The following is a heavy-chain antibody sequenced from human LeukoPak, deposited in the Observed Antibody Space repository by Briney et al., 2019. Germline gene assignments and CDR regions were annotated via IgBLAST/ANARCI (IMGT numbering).Heavy chain of an antibody. J-gene: IGHJ4*02. CDR2: TYSDSST. Sequence: GGSLRLSCAASGFTVSSNYMSWVRHAPQEELEWVSVTYSDSSTYYADSVKGRFTISRDNSKNTLYLQMNSQRAEDTSVYYCARGLVDRTDFDYWGQGTLVTVCS. CDR3: ARGLVDRTDFDY. V-gene: IGHV3-66*01. D-gene: IGHD6-6*01. CDR1: GFTVSSNY.